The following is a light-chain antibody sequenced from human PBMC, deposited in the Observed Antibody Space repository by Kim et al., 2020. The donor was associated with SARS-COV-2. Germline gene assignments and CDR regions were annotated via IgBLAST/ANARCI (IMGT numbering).Light chain of an antibody. V-gene: IGKV3-20*01. CDR2: GVS. CDR1: QRVSSGY. CDR3: QQYSDLPRT. Sequence: EIVLTQSPGTLSLSPGERGTLSCRASQRVSSGYFAWYQQRPGQAPRLLIYGVSSRATGIPDRFSGSGSGTDFTLTISRLEPEDYAVYYCQQYSDLPRTFGGGTKVDIK. J-gene: IGKJ4*01.